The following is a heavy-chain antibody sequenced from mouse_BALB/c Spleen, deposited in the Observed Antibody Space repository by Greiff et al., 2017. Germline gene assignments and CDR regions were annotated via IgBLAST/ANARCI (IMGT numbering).Heavy chain of an antibody. Sequence: VQLQQSGPELVKPGASVKMSCKASGYTFTSYVMHWVKQKPGQGLEWIGYINPYNDGTKYNEKFKGKATLTSDKSSSTAYMELSSLTSEDSAVYYCARSGYYDYPWFAYWGQGTLVTVSA. J-gene: IGHJ3*01. CDR2: INPYNDGT. CDR1: GYTFTSYV. V-gene: IGHV1-14*01. D-gene: IGHD2-4*01. CDR3: ARSGYYDYPWFAY.